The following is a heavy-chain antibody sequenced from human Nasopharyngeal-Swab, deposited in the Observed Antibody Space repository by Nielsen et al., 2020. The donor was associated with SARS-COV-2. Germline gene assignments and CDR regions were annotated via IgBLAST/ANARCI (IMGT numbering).Heavy chain of an antibody. D-gene: IGHD6-13*01. Sequence: LTRAASGFTFSSYGMHWGRQAPGKGLEWVSYISSSGSTIYYADSVKGRFTISRDNAKNSLYLQMNSLRAEDTALYYCAKGQSSAAKNSPFDYWGQGTLVTVSS. J-gene: IGHJ4*02. CDR1: GFTFSSYG. V-gene: IGHV3-48*04. CDR2: ISSSGSTI. CDR3: AKGQSSAAKNSPFDY.